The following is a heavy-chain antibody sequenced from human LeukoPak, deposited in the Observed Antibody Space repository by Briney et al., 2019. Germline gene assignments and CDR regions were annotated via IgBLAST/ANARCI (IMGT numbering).Heavy chain of an antibody. V-gene: IGHV1-69*13. CDR1: GYTFTSYA. CDR2: IIPIFGTA. Sequence: SVKVSCKASGYTFTSYAMHWVRRAPGQRLEWMGGIIPIFGTANYAQKFQGRVTITADESTSTAYMELSSLRSEDTAVYYCARGVVVPAATLYYYYGMDVWGQGTTVTVSS. CDR3: ARGVVVPAATLYYYYGMDV. D-gene: IGHD2-2*01. J-gene: IGHJ6*02.